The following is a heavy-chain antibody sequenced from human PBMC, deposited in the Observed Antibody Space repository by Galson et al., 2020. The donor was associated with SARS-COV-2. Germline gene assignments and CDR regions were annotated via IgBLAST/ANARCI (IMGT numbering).Heavy chain of an antibody. Sequence: SETLSLTCTVSGGSISSYYWSWIRQPPGKGLEWIGYIYYSGSTNYNPSLKSRVTISLDTSKNQFSLKLSSVTAADTAVYYCVREGPYDIMNGVFEYWGQGTLVNVSS. CDR1: GGSISSYY. D-gene: IGHD3-9*01. CDR3: VREGPYDIMNGVFEY. V-gene: IGHV4-59*01. J-gene: IGHJ4*02. CDR2: IYYSGST.